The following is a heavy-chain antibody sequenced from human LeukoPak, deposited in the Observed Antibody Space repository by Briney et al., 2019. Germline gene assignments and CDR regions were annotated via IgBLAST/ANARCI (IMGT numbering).Heavy chain of an antibody. Sequence: SETLSLTCTVSGGSISSSSYYWGWIRQPPGKGLEWIGSIYYSGSTYYNPSLKSRVTISVDTSKNQFSLKLSSVTAADTAVYYCARILPVVPAAPYYYYMDVWGKGTTVTVSS. D-gene: IGHD2-2*01. CDR3: ARILPVVPAAPYYYYMDV. CDR2: IYYSGST. CDR1: GGSISSSSYY. J-gene: IGHJ6*03. V-gene: IGHV4-39*01.